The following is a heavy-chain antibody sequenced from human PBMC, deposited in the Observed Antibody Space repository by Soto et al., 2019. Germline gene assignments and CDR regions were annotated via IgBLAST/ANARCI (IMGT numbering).Heavy chain of an antibody. D-gene: IGHD6-19*01. Sequence: VQLVESGGGVVQPGRSLRLSCAASGFTFSSYGMHWVRQAPGKGLEWVAVIWYDGSNKYYADSVKGRFTISRDNSKNTLYLQMNSLRAEDTAVYYCARDAIAVAGTGYFQHWGQGTLVTVSS. J-gene: IGHJ1*01. V-gene: IGHV3-33*01. CDR3: ARDAIAVAGTGYFQH. CDR2: IWYDGSNK. CDR1: GFTFSSYG.